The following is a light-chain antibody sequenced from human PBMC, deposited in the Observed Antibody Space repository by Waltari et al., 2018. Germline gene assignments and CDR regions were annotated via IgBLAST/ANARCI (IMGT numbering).Light chain of an antibody. J-gene: IGKJ1*01. V-gene: IGKV4-1*01. Sequence: DIVMTQSPDSLAVSLGERATINCQSSQSILYSPNNKNYLAWYQQKPRQPPKLLIYWASTRESGVPDRFSGSVSGTDFTLTISSLQAEDVAVYYCQHYYSPPWTFGQGTKVEIK. CDR3: QHYYSPPWT. CDR2: WAS. CDR1: QSILYSPNNKNY.